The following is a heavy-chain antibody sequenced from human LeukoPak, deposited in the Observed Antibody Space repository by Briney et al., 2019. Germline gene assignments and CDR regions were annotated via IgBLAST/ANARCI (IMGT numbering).Heavy chain of an antibody. CDR3: AREFVVVPAAITPFGY. Sequence: GASVKVSCKASGYTFTSYDINWVRQATGQGLEWMGWMNPNSGNTGYAQKFQGRVTMTTDTSTSTAYMELRSLRSDDTAVYYCAREFVVVPAAITPFGYWGQGTLVTVSS. J-gene: IGHJ4*02. CDR2: MNPNSGNT. D-gene: IGHD2-2*02. V-gene: IGHV1-8*01. CDR1: GYTFTSYD.